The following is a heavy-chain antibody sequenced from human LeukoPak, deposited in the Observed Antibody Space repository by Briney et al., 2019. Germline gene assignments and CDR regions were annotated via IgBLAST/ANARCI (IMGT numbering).Heavy chain of an antibody. J-gene: IGHJ4*02. D-gene: IGHD6-13*01. CDR3: ARHSSSYLDY. CDR2: INPNRGGT. Sequence: GASVKVSCKASGYTFTGYHMHWVRQAPGQGLEWMGWINPNRGGTNCAQKFQGRVTMTRDTSISTAYVELRRLRSDDTAVYYCARHSSSYLDYWGQETLVTVSS. V-gene: IGHV1-2*02. CDR1: GYTFTGYH.